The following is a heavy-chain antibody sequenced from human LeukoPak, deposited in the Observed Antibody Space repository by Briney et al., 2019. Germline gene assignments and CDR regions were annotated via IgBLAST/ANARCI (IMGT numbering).Heavy chain of an antibody. CDR1: GGSISSGGYY. CDR2: IYYSGST. D-gene: IGHD3-10*01. Sequence: SPSETLSLTCTVSGGSISSGGYYWSWIRQHPGKGLEWIGYIYYSGSTNYNPSLKSRVTISVDTSKNQFSLKLSSVTAADTAVYYCARQKYYYGSGSYGYFDYWGQGTLVTVSS. V-gene: IGHV4-61*08. CDR3: ARQKYYYGSGSYGYFDY. J-gene: IGHJ4*02.